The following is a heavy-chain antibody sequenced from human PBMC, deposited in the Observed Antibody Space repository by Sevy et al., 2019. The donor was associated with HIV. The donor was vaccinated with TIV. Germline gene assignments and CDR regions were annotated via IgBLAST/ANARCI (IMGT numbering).Heavy chain of an antibody. V-gene: IGHV3-53*01. D-gene: IGHD3-3*01. J-gene: IGHJ4*02. Sequence: GGSLRLSCAASGLIVSSNFMSWVRQAPGKGLEWVSVLYLGGSTYYADSVKGRFTISRDDSKNTLYLQMNSLRAEDTAVYFCARGKHISDYYGSFDYWGQGILVTVSS. CDR2: LYLGGST. CDR1: GLIVSSNF. CDR3: ARGKHISDYYGSFDY.